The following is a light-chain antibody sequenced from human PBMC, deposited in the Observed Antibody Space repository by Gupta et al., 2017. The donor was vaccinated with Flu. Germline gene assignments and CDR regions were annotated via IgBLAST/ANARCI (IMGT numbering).Light chain of an antibody. Sequence: DIEMTQSPSSLSASVGDRVTITCRASQSIRSYLNWYQQRPGKAPKLLIYAGSTLHGGVPARFSGSGSGTDFTLTITSLQPEDFATYYCQQTYRAPRTFGQGTKVEVK. J-gene: IGKJ1*01. CDR2: AGS. V-gene: IGKV1-39*01. CDR3: QQTYRAPRT. CDR1: QSIRSY.